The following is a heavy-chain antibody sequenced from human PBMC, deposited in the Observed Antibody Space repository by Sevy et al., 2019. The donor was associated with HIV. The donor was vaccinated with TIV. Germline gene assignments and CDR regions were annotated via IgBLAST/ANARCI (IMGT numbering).Heavy chain of an antibody. CDR2: IYPGDSDT. CDR1: GYSFPSYW. Sequence: GESLKISCKGSGYSFPSYWIGWVRQMPGKGPEWMGIIYPGDSDTRYSPSFQGQVTISHDKAISTAYLQLSSLKASDTAMYYCARVGYCTNGVCFPDYWGQGTLVTVSS. CDR3: ARVGYCTNGVCFPDY. J-gene: IGHJ4*02. D-gene: IGHD2-8*01. V-gene: IGHV5-51*01.